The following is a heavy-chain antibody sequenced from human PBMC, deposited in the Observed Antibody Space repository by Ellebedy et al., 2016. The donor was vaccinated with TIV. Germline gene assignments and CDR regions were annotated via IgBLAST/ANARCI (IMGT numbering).Heavy chain of an antibody. V-gene: IGHV3-23*01. CDR2: ISGSGGST. Sequence: GGSLRLSCAASGFTFSSYAMSWVRQAPGKGLEWVSAISGSGGSTYYADSVKGRFTISRDNSKNTLYLQMNSLRAEDTAVYYCARKGSAYDFWSGSYWYFDLWGRGTLVTVSS. CDR3: ARKGSAYDFWSGSYWYFDL. J-gene: IGHJ2*01. D-gene: IGHD3-3*01. CDR1: GFTFSSYA.